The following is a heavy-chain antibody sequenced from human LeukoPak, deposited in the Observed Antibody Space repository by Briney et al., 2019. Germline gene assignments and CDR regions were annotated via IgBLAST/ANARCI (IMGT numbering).Heavy chain of an antibody. J-gene: IGHJ4*02. V-gene: IGHV3-23*01. CDR3: ARCGAAAGTGFDY. CDR2: ISGSGGST. CDR1: GFTFSSYA. D-gene: IGHD6-13*01. Sequence: GGSLRLSCAASGFTFSSYAMSWVRQAPGKGLEWVSAISGSGGSTYYADSVKGRFTISRDNSKNTLYLQMNSLRAEDTAVYYCARCGAAAGTGFDYWGQGTLVTVSS.